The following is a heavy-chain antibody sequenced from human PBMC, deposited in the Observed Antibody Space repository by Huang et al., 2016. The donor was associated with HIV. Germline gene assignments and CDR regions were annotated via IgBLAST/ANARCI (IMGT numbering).Heavy chain of an antibody. Sequence: VQLVQSGAEVKKPGESLTISCKGSGYSFSSYWIAWVRQMPGKGLEWMGIIFPDDSDTTYSPSCEGQVTISADKSIGTAYLQWSSLKASDTAMYYCARRFSSSSGYFDYWGQGSLVTVSS. J-gene: IGHJ4*02. V-gene: IGHV5-51*01. CDR3: ARRFSSSSGYFDY. D-gene: IGHD6-6*01. CDR1: GYSFSSYW. CDR2: IFPDDSDT.